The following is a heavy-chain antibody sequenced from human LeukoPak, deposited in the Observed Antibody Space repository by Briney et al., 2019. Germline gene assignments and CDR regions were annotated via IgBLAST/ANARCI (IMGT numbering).Heavy chain of an antibody. V-gene: IGHV3-23*01. CDR3: AKDYSDLRVADVFLEY. CDR1: GLIFSNFA. Sequence: GGSLRLSCTASGLIFSNFAMTWVRQAPGKGLEWVSTITSGFSPFYADSVKGRFTISRDNSQSTFHLQMNSLRAEDTAVYYCAKDYSDLRVADVFLEYWSGGTQVTVSS. CDR2: ITSGFSP. J-gene: IGHJ4*02. D-gene: IGHD2-15*01.